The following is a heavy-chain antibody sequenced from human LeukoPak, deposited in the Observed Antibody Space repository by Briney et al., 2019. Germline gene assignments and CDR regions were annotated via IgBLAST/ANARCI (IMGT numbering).Heavy chain of an antibody. J-gene: IGHJ4*02. CDR3: EGGPRIYGGYALDY. Sequence: PGGSLRLSCAASGFTFSSYWMSWVRQAPGKGLEWVANIKQDGSEKYYVDSVKGRFAISRDNAKNSLYLQMDSLRAEDTAVYYCEGGPRIYGGYALDYWGQGTLVTVSS. V-gene: IGHV3-7*01. D-gene: IGHD5-12*01. CDR1: GFTFSSYW. CDR2: IKQDGSEK.